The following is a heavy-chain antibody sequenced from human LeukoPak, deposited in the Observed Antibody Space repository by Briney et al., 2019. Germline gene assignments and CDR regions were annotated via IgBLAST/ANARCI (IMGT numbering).Heavy chain of an antibody. D-gene: IGHD4-17*01. CDR3: AKRPSDYGDYVSYFDY. Sequence: GGSLRLSCAASGFTFSSYGMHWVRQAPGKGLEWVAVIWFDGTNKYSVDSVKGRFTISRDNSKDTLYLQMNSLRAEDTAVYYCAKRPSDYGDYVSYFDYWGQGTLVTVSS. CDR1: GFTFSSYG. CDR2: IWFDGTNK. J-gene: IGHJ4*02. V-gene: IGHV3-30*02.